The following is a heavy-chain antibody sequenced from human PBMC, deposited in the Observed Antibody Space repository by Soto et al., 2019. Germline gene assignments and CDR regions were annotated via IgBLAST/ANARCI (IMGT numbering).Heavy chain of an antibody. D-gene: IGHD6-6*01. CDR2: IYYSGST. V-gene: IGHV4-30-4*01. CDR1: GGSISSGDYY. J-gene: IGHJ3*02. Sequence: PSETLSLTCTVSGGSISSGDYYWSWIRQPPGKGLEWIGYIYYSGSTYYNPSLKSRVTISVDTSKNQFSLKLSSVTAADTAVYHCARVTSSSDAFDICXQGTMVTVSS. CDR3: ARVTSSSDAFDI.